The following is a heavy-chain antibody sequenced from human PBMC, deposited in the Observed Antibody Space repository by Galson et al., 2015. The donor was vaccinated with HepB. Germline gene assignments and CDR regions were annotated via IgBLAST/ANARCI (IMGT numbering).Heavy chain of an antibody. CDR2: VSWNSGSI. CDR1: GFTFDDYA. D-gene: IGHD3-10*01. J-gene: IGHJ4*02. V-gene: IGHV3-9*01. CDR3: AKDTGITMVRGHFDY. Sequence: SLRLSCAASGFTFDDYAMHWVRQAPGKGLEWVSGVSWNSGSIGYADSVKGRFTISRDNAKNSLYLQMNSLRAEDTALYYCAKDTGITMVRGHFDYWGQGTLVTVSS.